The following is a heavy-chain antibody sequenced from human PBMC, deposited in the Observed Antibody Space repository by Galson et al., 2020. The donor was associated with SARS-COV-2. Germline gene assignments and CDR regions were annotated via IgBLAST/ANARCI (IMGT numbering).Heavy chain of an antibody. V-gene: IGHV3-23*01. J-gene: IGHJ6*02. CDR2: ISGSGGST. CDR1: GFTFSSYA. Sequence: GGSLRLSCAASGFTFSSYAMNWVRQAPGKGLEWVSAISGSGGSTYYADSVKGRFTISRDNSKNTLYLQMNSLRAEDTAVYYCAIKEGYYYYGMDVWCQGTTVTVSS. CDR3: AIKEGYYYYGMDV.